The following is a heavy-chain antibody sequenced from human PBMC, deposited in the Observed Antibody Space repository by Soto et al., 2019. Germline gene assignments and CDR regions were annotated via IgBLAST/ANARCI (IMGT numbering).Heavy chain of an antibody. J-gene: IGHJ5*02. Sequence: QVQLVQSGSELKKPGASVKVSCKASGYTFTSYAMNWVRQAPGQGLEWMGWINTNTGNTTYAQGFTGRFVFSLDTSVSTAYLQICRLKAEDTAVYYCERRRPHMYSSSYSNWFDPWGQGTLVTVSS. CDR2: INTNTGNT. D-gene: IGHD6-6*01. CDR3: ERRRPHMYSSSYSNWFDP. CDR1: GYTFTSYA. V-gene: IGHV7-4-1*01.